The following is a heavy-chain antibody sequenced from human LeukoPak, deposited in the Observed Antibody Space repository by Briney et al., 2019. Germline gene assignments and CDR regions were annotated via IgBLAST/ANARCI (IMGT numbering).Heavy chain of an antibody. V-gene: IGHV4-39*07. J-gene: IGHJ5*02. D-gene: IGHD3-16*02. CDR3: ARGGKSYYDYVWGSYRLNWFDP. CDR1: GGSISSSSYY. Sequence: PSETLSLTCTVSGGSISSSSYYWGWIRQPPGKGLEWIGSIYYSGSTYYNPSLKSRVTISVDTSKNQFSLKLSSVTAADTAVYYCARGGKSYYDYVWGSYRLNWFDPWGQGTLVTVSS. CDR2: IYYSGST.